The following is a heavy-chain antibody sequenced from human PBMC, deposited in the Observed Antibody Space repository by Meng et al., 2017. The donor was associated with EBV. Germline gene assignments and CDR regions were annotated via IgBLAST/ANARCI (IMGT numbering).Heavy chain of an antibody. V-gene: IGHV3-30*03. CDR1: GFTFSGYG. Sequence: QVQVVVCGGGWVHPGCSLRLSCAASGFTFSGYGMFWVRQAPGKGPEWVAILPSDGGNTYYSDSVKGRFTISRDNSKKTLYLQMNSLRAEDTAVYYCARDLSGRFDPWGQGTLVTVSS. CDR2: LPSDGGNT. J-gene: IGHJ5*02. D-gene: IGHD1-26*01. CDR3: ARDLSGRFDP.